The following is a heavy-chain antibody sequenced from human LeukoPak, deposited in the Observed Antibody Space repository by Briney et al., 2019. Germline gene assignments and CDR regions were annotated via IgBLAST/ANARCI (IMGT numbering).Heavy chain of an antibody. CDR3: ARPTDGDWGAFDI. D-gene: IGHD4-17*01. CDR1: GGSISSSSYY. CDR2: IYYSGST. J-gene: IGHJ3*02. V-gene: IGHV4-39*07. Sequence: PSETLSLTCTLSGGSISSSSYYWGWIRQPPGKGLEWIGSIYYSGSTYYNPSLKSRVTISVDTSKNQFSLKLTSVTAADTAMYYCARPTDGDWGAFDIWGQGTMVTVSS.